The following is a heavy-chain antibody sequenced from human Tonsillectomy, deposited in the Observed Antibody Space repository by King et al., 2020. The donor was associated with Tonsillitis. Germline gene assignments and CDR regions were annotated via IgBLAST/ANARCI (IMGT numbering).Heavy chain of an antibody. Sequence: VQLQQWGAGLLKPSETLSLTCAVYGESLSGYYLSWIRQPPGKGLEWIGEINHSGSTNYNPSLKSRVTISVDTSKNQFSLNLSSVTAADTAVYYCARNRWRDSGLRRYYQYYGLDVWGQGTTVTVSS. CDR3: ARNRWRDSGLRRYYQYYGLDV. J-gene: IGHJ6*02. D-gene: IGHD5-24*01. CDR2: INHSGST. V-gene: IGHV4-34*01. CDR1: GESLSGYY.